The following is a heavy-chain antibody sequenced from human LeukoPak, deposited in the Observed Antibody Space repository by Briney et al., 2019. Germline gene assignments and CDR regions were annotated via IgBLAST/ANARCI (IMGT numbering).Heavy chain of an antibody. CDR2: IRSKANSYAT. V-gene: IGHV3-73*01. CDR1: GFTFSGSA. CDR3: TRRRYDFWSGADFDY. Sequence: PGGSLRLSCAASGFTFSGSAMHWVRQASGKGLEWVGRIRSKANSYATAYAASVKGRFTISRDDSKNTAYLQMNSLKTKDTAVYYCTRRRYDFWSGADFDYWGQGTLVTVSS. J-gene: IGHJ4*02. D-gene: IGHD3-3*01.